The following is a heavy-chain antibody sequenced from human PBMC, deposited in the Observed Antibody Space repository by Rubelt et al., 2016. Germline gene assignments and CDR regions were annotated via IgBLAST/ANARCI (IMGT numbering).Heavy chain of an antibody. Sequence: QVQLQESGPGLVKPSVTLSLTCTVSGYSISSGYYWGWIRQPPGKGLEWIGTIYYSGSTYYNPSPTSRVSISVDTSKNQSSRKLTSVTAADTAVYYCARRIAVAGGWFDPWGQGTLVTVSS. D-gene: IGHD6-13*01. CDR2: IYYSGST. CDR1: GYSISSGYY. V-gene: IGHV4-38-2*02. CDR3: ARRIAVAGGWFDP. J-gene: IGHJ5*02.